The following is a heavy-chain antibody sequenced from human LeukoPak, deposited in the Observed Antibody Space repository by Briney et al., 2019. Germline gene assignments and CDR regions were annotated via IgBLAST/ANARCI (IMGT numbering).Heavy chain of an antibody. Sequence: SETLSLTCTVSGGSISSYSWSWIRQPPGKGLEWIGYTYYSGSTNYNPSLKSRVTISVDTSKNQFSLKLSSVTAADTAVYYCARGEEYYYDSSGYYPRADFAEYFQHWGQGTLVTVSS. J-gene: IGHJ1*01. V-gene: IGHV4-59*01. D-gene: IGHD3-22*01. CDR2: TYYSGST. CDR1: GGSISSYS. CDR3: ARGEEYYYDSSGYYPRADFAEYFQH.